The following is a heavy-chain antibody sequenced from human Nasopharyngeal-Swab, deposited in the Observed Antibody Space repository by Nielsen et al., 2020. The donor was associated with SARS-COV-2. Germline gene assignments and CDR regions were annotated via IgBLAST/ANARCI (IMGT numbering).Heavy chain of an antibody. D-gene: IGHD3-22*01. CDR3: ARDFGAYYDSTAKAY. J-gene: IGHJ4*02. CDR2: ISSSSSYT. Sequence: GESLKISCAASGFTFSDYYMSWIRQAPGKGLEWVSYISSSSSYTDYADSVKGRFTISRDNSKNTLYLQMNSLRAEDTAVYYCARDFGAYYDSTAKAYWGQGTLVTVSS. V-gene: IGHV3-11*06. CDR1: GFTFSDYY.